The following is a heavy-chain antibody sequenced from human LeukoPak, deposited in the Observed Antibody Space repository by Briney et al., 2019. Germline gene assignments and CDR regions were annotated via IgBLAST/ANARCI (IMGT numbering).Heavy chain of an antibody. D-gene: IGHD3-22*01. CDR2: IYSGGST. CDR1: GFIVSSNY. V-gene: IGHV3-66*01. J-gene: IGHJ4*02. CDR3: AKDSGSSGYPRGFDY. Sequence: GGSLRLSCAASGFIVSSNYMSWVRQAPGEGLEWVSIIYSGGSTYYADSVKGRFTISRDNSKNTLYLQMNSLRAEDTAVYYCAKDSGSSGYPRGFDYWGQGTLVTVSS.